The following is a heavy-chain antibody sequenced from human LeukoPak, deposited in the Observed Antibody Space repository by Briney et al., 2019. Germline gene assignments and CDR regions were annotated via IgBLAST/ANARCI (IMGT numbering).Heavy chain of an antibody. J-gene: IGHJ4*02. CDR3: ARHGNGYSFDY. CDR1: GFTFSNYN. CDR2: VSYSGSS. D-gene: IGHD5-18*01. Sequence: GSLRLSCAASGFTFSNYNMNWVRQPPGKGLEWIGSVSYSGSSNYNPSLKSRVTFSVDTSENQLSLRLTSATAADTAVYSCARHGNGYSFDYWGQGTLVTVSS. V-gene: IGHV4-59*01.